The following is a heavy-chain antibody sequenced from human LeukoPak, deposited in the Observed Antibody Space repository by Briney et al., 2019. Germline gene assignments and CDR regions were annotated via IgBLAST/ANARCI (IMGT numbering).Heavy chain of an antibody. CDR2: IYTSGST. V-gene: IGHV4-4*07. CDR1: GYSISSGYY. Sequence: SETLSLTCTVSGYSISSGYYWGWIRQPAGKGLEWIGRIYTSGSTNYNPSLKSRVTMSVDKSKNQFSLKLSSVTAADTAVYYCAIVNSSGPFDYWGQGTLVTVSS. CDR3: AIVNSSGPFDY. D-gene: IGHD3-22*01. J-gene: IGHJ4*02.